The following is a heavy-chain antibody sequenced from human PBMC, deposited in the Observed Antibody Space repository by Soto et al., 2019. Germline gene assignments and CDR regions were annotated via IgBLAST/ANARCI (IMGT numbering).Heavy chain of an antibody. CDR3: VRIRCLLPSSVLWLDP. J-gene: IGHJ5*02. V-gene: IGHV4-39*07. CDR2: INHVGGT. CDR1: GGSISSGDYY. D-gene: IGHD3-16*01. Sequence: SETLSLTCTVSGGSISSGDYYWSRIRQPPGKGLEWIGEINHVGGTNYNPSLKSRVTMSVDTSQNQFSLRLISVAAADTAMYFCVRIRCLLPSSVLWLDPWGQGTPVTV.